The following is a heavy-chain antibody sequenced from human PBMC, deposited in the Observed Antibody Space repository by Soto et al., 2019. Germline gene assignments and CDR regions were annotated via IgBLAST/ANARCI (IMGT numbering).Heavy chain of an antibody. CDR3: ARVSIAALHPHFDY. CDR1: GGSISSYY. Sequence: SETLSLTCTVSGGSISSYYWSWIRQPPGKGLEWIGYIYYSGGTNYNPSPKSRVTISVDTSKNQFSLKLSSVTAADTAVYYCARVSIAALHPHFDYWGQGTLVTVSS. J-gene: IGHJ4*02. V-gene: IGHV4-59*01. D-gene: IGHD6-6*01. CDR2: IYYSGGT.